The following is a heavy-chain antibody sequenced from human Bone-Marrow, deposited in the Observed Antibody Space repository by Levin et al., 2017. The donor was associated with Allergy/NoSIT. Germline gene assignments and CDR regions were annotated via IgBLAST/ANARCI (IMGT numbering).Heavy chain of an antibody. D-gene: IGHD6-19*01. CDR2: INHLGSA. J-gene: IGHJ4*02. V-gene: IGHV4-34*01. CDR1: GGSLSGYY. Sequence: PSETLSLTCAVSGGSLSGYYWTWIRQPPGKGLEWIGEINHLGSAAYNPSLTSRVTLSVDTSKNQFSLNLISVTAADTAVYYCARLAGFSRGWYLPYWGQGALVTVSS. CDR3: ARLAGFSRGWYLPY.